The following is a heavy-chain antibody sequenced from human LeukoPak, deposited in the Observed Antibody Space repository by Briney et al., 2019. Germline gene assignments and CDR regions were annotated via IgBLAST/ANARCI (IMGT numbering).Heavy chain of an antibody. CDR2: IYGSGST. V-gene: IGHV4-59*08. D-gene: IGHD6-19*01. J-gene: IGHJ4*02. Sequence: KPSETLSLTCTVSGDSLSSHYWSWIRQPPGKGLEWIGYIYGSGSTHYDPSRRSLVTISEDTSKNQFSLKLTSVTAADTAVYYCARNVGWYSHDSWGQGTLVTVSS. CDR3: ARNVGWYSHDS. CDR1: GDSLSSHY.